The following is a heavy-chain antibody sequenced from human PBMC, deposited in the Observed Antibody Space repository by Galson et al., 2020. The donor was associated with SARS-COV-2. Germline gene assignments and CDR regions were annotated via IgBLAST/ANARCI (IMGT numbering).Heavy chain of an antibody. Sequence: GGSLRLSCAASGFNFSSYEMNWVRQAPGKGLEWVSYISSSGSTIYYADSVKGRFTISRDNAKNSLYLQMNSLRAEDTAVYYCARDSSSAAFDIWGQGTMVTVSS. CDR3: ARDSSSAAFDI. V-gene: IGHV3-48*03. D-gene: IGHD6-6*01. CDR1: GFNFSSYE. CDR2: ISSSGSTI. J-gene: IGHJ3*02.